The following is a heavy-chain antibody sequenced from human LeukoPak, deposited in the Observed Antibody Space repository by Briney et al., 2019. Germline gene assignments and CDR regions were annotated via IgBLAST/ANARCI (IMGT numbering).Heavy chain of an antibody. J-gene: IGHJ6*02. CDR3: ARAYYDILTGYYKSYYYGMDV. CDR1: GYTFTSYD. D-gene: IGHD3-9*01. CDR2: MNPNSGNT. V-gene: IGHV1-8*01. Sequence: ASVKVSCKASGYTFTSYDINWVRQATGQELEWMGWMNPNSGNTGYAQKFQGRVTMTRNTSISTAYMELSSLRSEDTAVYYCARAYYDILTGYYKSYYYGMDVWGQGTTVTVSS.